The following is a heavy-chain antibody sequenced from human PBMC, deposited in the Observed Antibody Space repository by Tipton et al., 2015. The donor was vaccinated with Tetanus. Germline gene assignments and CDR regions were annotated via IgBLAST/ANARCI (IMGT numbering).Heavy chain of an antibody. CDR1: GFTLKGYY. Sequence: SLRLSCAASGFTLKGYYMSWVRQAPGKGLEWLSYISSDDPTTSYADSVKGRFTISRDNAKNSLFLQVNSLRAEDTAVYYCASSSRGYYDSSGYYGYFQHWGQGTLVTVS. CDR3: ASSSRGYYDSSGYYGYFQH. V-gene: IGHV3-11*04. J-gene: IGHJ1*01. D-gene: IGHD3-22*01. CDR2: ISSDDPTT.